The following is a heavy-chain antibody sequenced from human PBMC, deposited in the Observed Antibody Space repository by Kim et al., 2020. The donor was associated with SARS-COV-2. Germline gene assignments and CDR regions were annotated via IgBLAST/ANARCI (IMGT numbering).Heavy chain of an antibody. CDR3: ARDLGGIAAAGTQGFDY. Sequence: VKSRLTINPDTSKNQFSLQLNSVTPEDTAVYYCARDLGGIAAAGTQGFDYWGQGTLVTVSS. D-gene: IGHD6-13*01. V-gene: IGHV6-1*01. J-gene: IGHJ4*02.